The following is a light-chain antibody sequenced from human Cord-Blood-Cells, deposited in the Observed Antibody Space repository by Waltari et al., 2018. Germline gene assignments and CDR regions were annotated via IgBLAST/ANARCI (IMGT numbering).Light chain of an antibody. CDR3: SSYTSSSTVV. J-gene: IGLJ2*01. CDR1: SSDVGGYNY. V-gene: IGLV2-14*01. CDR2: DVS. Sequence: QSALTQPASVSGSPGQSITISCTGTSSDVGGYNYVSWYQQHPGKAPKLMIYDVSNRPSVVSYRFSGSQSGNTASLTISGFRAEDEADYCCSSYTSSSTVVFGGGTKLTVL.